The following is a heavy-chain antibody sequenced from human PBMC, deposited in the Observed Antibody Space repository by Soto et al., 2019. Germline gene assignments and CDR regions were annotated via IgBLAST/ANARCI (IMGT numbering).Heavy chain of an antibody. D-gene: IGHD1-1*01. CDR2: IYYSGST. Sequence: SETLSLTCTVSGGSISSGDYYWSWIRQPPGKGLEWIGYIYYSGSTYYNPSLKSRVTISVGTSKNQFSLKLSSVTAADTAVYYCAREKRSGNFDYWGQGTLVTVSS. CDR3: AREKRSGNFDY. V-gene: IGHV4-30-4*01. CDR1: GGSISSGDYY. J-gene: IGHJ4*02.